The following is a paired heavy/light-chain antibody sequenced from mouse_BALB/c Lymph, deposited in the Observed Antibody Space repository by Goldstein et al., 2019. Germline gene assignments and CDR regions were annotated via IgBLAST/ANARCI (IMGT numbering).Light chain of an antibody. CDR3: QQGNTLPYT. J-gene: IGKJ2*01. CDR2: YTS. Sequence: DIQMTQTTSSLSASLGDRVTISCRASQDISNYLNWYQQKPDGTVKLLIYYTSRLHSGVPSRFSGSGSGTDYSLTISNLEQEDIATYFCQQGNTLPYTFGGGTKLEIK. CDR1: QDISNY. V-gene: IGKV10-96*01.
Heavy chain of an antibody. Sequence: EVQLQQSGPELVKPGASVKISCKTSGYTFTEYTMHWVKQSHGKSLEWIGGINPNNGGTSYNQKFKGKATLTVDKSSSTAYMELRSLTSEDSAVYYCASGGYYGNERVWGAGTTVTVSS. CDR3: ASGGYYGNERV. CDR2: INPNNGGT. J-gene: IGHJ1*01. V-gene: IGHV1-18*01. CDR1: GYTFTEYT. D-gene: IGHD2-1*01.